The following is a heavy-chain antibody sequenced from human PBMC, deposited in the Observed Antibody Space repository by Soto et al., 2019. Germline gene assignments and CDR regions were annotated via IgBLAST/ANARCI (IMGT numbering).Heavy chain of an antibody. V-gene: IGHV1-3*04. CDR3: ARGERLYFNYYGMDV. J-gene: IGHJ6*02. D-gene: IGHD3-3*01. CDR1: GYNFTTYA. CDR2: INTGNGNT. Sequence: ASVKVSCKASGYNFTTYAMIWVRQAPGQRLEWMGWINTGNGNTKYSPKFQGRVTITRDTSASTAYMELSSLKSEDTAVYYCARGERLYFNYYGMDVWGQGSTVTVSS.